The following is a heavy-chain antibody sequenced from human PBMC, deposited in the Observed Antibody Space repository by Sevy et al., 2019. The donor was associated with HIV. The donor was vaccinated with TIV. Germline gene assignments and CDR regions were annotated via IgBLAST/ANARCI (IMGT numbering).Heavy chain of an antibody. CDR3: ARDWYIPYGMDV. Sequence: GGSLRLSCAASGFTFSSYSMNWVRQAPGKGLEWVSSISSSSSYIYYADSVKGRFTISRDNTKNSLYLQMNSLRAEDTAVYYCARDWYIPYGMDVWGQGTTVTVSS. CDR1: GFTFSSYS. J-gene: IGHJ6*02. D-gene: IGHD1-20*01. V-gene: IGHV3-21*01. CDR2: ISSSSSYI.